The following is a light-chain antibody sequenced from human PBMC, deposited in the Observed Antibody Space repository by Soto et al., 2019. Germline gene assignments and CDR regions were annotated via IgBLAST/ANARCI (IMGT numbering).Light chain of an antibody. CDR3: QQSFSTPGT. Sequence: IQMTQSPSTLSASVGDRVTITCRASQTIAVYLNWYQQKPGKAPRLLIYATSSLQSGVPSRFRGSGSGTDFTLTISSLQPEDFATYYCQQSFSTPGTFGQGTKVDIK. CDR1: QTIAVY. CDR2: ATS. V-gene: IGKV1-39*01. J-gene: IGKJ1*01.